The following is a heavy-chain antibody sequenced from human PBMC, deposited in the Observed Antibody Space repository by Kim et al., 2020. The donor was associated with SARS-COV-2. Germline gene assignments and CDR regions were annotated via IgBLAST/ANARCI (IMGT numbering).Heavy chain of an antibody. CDR2: SEK. V-gene: IGHV3-7*03. Sequence: SEKDYVDSVKGRLIIAGDNTKNSVYLVMNSLRAEDTAVYYCARGSRRFDPWGQGTLVTVSS. CDR3: ARGSRRFDP. J-gene: IGHJ5*02.